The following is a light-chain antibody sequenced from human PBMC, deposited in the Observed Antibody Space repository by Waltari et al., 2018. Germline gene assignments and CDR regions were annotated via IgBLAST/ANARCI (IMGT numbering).Light chain of an antibody. CDR1: SNNVGNKG. V-gene: IGLV10-54*04. J-gene: IGLJ3*02. CDR3: SAWDSGLTVWV. Sequence: QAGLTQPPSVSTDLRQTATLTCTGNSNNVGNKGAAWLQQHQGRPPKLVSYRNNTRLSGISERFSASRSGNTASLTITELQPEDEADYYCSAWDSGLTVWVFGGGTKLTVL. CDR2: RNN.